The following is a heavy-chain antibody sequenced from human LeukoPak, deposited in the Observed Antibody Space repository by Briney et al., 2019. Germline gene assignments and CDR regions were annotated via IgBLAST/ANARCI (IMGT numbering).Heavy chain of an antibody. J-gene: IGHJ5*02. Sequence: ASVKVSCKASGYIFISYDITWVRQASGQGLEWMGWMNPNSGNTGYAQKFQGRITMTRNTSISTTYLELSSLTSEDTAIYYCARSALYHYGSGMTFDPWGQGTLVSVSS. CDR3: ARSALYHYGSGMTFDP. D-gene: IGHD3-10*01. CDR1: GYIFISYD. V-gene: IGHV1-8*01. CDR2: MNPNSGNT.